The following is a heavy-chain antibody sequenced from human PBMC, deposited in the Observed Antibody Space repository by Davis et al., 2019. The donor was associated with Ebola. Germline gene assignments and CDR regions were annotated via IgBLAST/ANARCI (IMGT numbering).Heavy chain of an antibody. V-gene: IGHV3-11*06. CDR2: FQSDYPEP. Sequence: GESLKISCAASGFTFSDYYMSWFRQAPGKGLEHISYFQSDYPEPAYADSVKGRFTVSRDDAKRSLYIQMNGLTAEDTAVYYCEGHSYDSSGAYLDDFWGQGTLVTVSS. CDR1: GFTFSDYY. D-gene: IGHD3-22*01. CDR3: EGHSYDSSGAYLDDF. J-gene: IGHJ4*02.